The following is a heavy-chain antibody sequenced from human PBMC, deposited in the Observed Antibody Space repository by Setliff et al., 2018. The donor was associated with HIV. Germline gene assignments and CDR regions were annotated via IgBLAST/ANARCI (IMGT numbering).Heavy chain of an antibody. CDR2: ASYSGNA. V-gene: IGHV4-59*02. CDR1: GDSVSRYY. Sequence: SETLSLTCTVSGDSVSRYYWSWIRQSPGKGLEWIGYASYSGNANYNPSLKSRVTISVDTTKNQFSLKLTSMTVADTAIYYCARDYSTLGRSDDAFDMWGPGTMVT. J-gene: IGHJ3*02. D-gene: IGHD3-3*01. CDR3: ARDYSTLGRSDDAFDM.